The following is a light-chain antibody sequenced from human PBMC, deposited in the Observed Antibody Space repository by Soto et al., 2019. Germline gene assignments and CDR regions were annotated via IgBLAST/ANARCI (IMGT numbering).Light chain of an antibody. CDR3: QQYHNWPPIT. CDR2: GAS. CDR1: QSVSSH. Sequence: IVMTQYKDTLFVSLGEGATLSCRASQSVSSHLAWYQHQPGQAPRLLLYGASTRASGIPARFSGSGSETDFTLTISSLQSEDSAVYYCQQYHNWPPITFCQGTLLEIK. V-gene: IGKV3-15*01. J-gene: IGKJ5*01.